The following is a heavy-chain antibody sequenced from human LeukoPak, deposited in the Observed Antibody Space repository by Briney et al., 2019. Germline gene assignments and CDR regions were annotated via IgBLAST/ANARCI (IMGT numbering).Heavy chain of an antibody. J-gene: IGHJ4*02. Sequence: GSLPLSCATSGFLFNNFWMSWVRQAPGKGLEWVANIKRDGSEKYYVDSVKGRFTISRDNAKNSLDLQMNSLRAEDTAVYYCARARGDILTGQTLDCWGQGTLVTVSS. CDR1: GFLFNNFW. D-gene: IGHD3-9*01. V-gene: IGHV3-7*01. CDR3: ARARGDILTGQTLDC. CDR2: IKRDGSEK.